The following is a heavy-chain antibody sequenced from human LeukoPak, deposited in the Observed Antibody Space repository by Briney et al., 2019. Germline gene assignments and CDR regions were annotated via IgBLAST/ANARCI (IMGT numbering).Heavy chain of an antibody. CDR1: GGTFSSYA. D-gene: IGHD2-2*01. Sequence: SVKVSCKASGGTFSSYAISWVRQAPGQGLEWMGGTIPIFGTANYAQKFQGRVTITTDESTSTAYMELSSLRSEDTAVYYCARVRSAYCSSTSCPFDYWGQGTLVTVSS. J-gene: IGHJ4*02. V-gene: IGHV1-69*05. CDR2: TIPIFGTA. CDR3: ARVRSAYCSSTSCPFDY.